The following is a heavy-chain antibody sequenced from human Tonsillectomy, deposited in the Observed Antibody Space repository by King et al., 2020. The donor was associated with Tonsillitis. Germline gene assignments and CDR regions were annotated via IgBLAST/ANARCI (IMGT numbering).Heavy chain of an antibody. Sequence: VQLQQWGAGLLKPSETLSLTCAVYGGSFSGYYWSWIRQPPGKGLEWIGEINHSGSTNYNPSLKSRVTISVDTSKNQFSLKLYSVTAADTAVYYCSLGQSRGNYYYNGMDVWGQGTTVTVSS. CDR3: SLGQSRGNYYYNGMDV. V-gene: IGHV4-34*01. CDR2: INHSGST. J-gene: IGHJ6*02. CDR1: GGSFSGYY.